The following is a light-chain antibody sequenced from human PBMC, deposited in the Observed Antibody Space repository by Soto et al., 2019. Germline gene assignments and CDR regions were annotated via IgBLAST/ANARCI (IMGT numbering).Light chain of an antibody. CDR1: SSDVGGYNS. CDR2: EVN. CDR3: RSYTDTNSEV. J-gene: IGLJ1*01. V-gene: IGLV2-8*01. Sequence: QSALTQPPSASGSPGQSVTISCTGTSSDVGGYNSVSWYQQHPDKAPKLMVYEVNKRPSGVPDRFSGSKSGNTASLTVSGLQAEDEADYYCRSYTDTNSEVFGTGTKVTVL.